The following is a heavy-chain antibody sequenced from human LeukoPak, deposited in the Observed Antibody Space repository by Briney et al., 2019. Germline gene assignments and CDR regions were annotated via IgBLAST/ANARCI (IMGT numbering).Heavy chain of an antibody. J-gene: IGHJ4*02. CDR1: GGSISSGGYY. Sequence: SETLSLTCTVSGGSISSGGYYWSWIRQHPGKGLEWIGYIYYSGSTYYNPSIKSRVTISVDTSKNQFSLKLSSVTAADTAVYYCAREGSSNHYFDYWGQGTLVTVSS. CDR2: IYYSGST. CDR3: AREGSSNHYFDY. V-gene: IGHV4-31*03. D-gene: IGHD6-6*01.